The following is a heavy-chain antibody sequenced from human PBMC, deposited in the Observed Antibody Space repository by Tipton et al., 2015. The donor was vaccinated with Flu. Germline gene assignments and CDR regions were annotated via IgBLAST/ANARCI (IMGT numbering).Heavy chain of an antibody. D-gene: IGHD3-16*02. J-gene: IGHJ4*02. CDR2: LFSIGST. V-gene: IGHV4-4*07. CDR3: AGYRPGATPL. CDR1: GGSIDNYY. Sequence: LRLSCSVSGGSIDNYYWSWIRQPAGKGLEWIGRLFSIGSTFYNPSPKNRVSMSVDTSRKQFSLKLSSVTAADTAVYYCAGYRPGATPLRGQGTLVTVSS.